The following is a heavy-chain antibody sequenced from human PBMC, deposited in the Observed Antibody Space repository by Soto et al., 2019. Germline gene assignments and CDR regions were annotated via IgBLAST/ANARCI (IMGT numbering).Heavy chain of an antibody. Sequence: QPGGSLRLSCAASGFTFSSYAMHWVRQAPGKGLEWVAVISYDGSNKYYADSVKGRFTISRDNSKNTLYLQMNSLRAEDTAVYYCARDGQLVINYFDYWGQGTLVTVSA. V-gene: IGHV3-30-3*01. D-gene: IGHD6-13*01. CDR2: ISYDGSNK. CDR3: ARDGQLVINYFDY. CDR1: GFTFSSYA. J-gene: IGHJ4*02.